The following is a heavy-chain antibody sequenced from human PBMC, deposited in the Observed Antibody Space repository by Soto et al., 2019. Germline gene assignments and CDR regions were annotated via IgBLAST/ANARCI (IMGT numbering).Heavy chain of an antibody. CDR1: GGSISRGGYY. CDR3: ARGYYDSSGYCFDD. Sequence: TSETLSLTCTFSGGSISRGGYYWSWIRQQPGKRLEWIGYIAYRGSANYNTSLNSRVTISVDTSKNQFSLKLSSVTAADTAVYYCARGYYDSSGYCFDDWGQGTMVTVSS. J-gene: IGHJ4*02. CDR2: IAYRGSA. V-gene: IGHV4-31*03. D-gene: IGHD3-22*01.